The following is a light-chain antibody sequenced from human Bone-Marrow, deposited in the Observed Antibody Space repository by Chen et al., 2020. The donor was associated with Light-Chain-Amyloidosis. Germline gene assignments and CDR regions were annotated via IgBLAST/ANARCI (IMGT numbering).Light chain of an antibody. Sequence: QSVLTQPPSVSGAPGQRVTISCTGSSSNIGAGYDVHWYQQFQGTAPKLLFFGNNNRPSDVHARFSGSKSGTAASLALTGLQAEDEADYYCQSYDSSLSASVFGGGSTLSVL. CDR2: GNN. CDR3: QSYDSSLSASV. J-gene: IGLJ3*02. V-gene: IGLV1-40*01. CDR1: SSNIGAGYD.